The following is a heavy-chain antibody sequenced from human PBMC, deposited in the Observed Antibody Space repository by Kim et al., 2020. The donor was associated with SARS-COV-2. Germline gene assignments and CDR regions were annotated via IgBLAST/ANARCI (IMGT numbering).Heavy chain of an antibody. J-gene: IGHJ6*03. D-gene: IGHD3-3*01. CDR2: IYFTGTT. CDR3: ARGKAGVGYYSSDYYYYM. CDR1: GGSINTNY. Sequence: SETLSLTCSVSGGSINTNYWSWIRQAPGKGLEWIGYIYFTGTTNYNPSLNSRVIISVDTSKKQFSLKMTSVTAAVSAVYYCARGKAGVGYYSSDYYYYM. V-gene: IGHV4-59*01.